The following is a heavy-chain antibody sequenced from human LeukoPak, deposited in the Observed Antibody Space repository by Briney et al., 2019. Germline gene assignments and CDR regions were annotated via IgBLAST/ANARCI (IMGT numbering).Heavy chain of an antibody. CDR3: ARSMDY. Sequence: SVKVSCKASGYTFTGYYMHWVRQAPGQGLEWMGWINPNSGGTNYAQKFQGRVTMTRDMSTSTVYMELSSLRSEDTAVYYCARSMDYWGQGTLVTVSS. CDR2: INPNSGGT. J-gene: IGHJ4*02. V-gene: IGHV1-2*02. CDR1: GYTFTGYY. D-gene: IGHD2-8*01.